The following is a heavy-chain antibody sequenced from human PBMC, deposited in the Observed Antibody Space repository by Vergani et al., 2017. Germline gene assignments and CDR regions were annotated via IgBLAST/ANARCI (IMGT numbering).Heavy chain of an antibody. D-gene: IGHD3-3*01. CDR3: ARGTIEVQRAYSIDY. CDR2: IYTSGST. Sequence: QVQLQESGPGLVKPPQTLSLTCTVSGGSISSGSYYWSWIRQPAGKGLEWIGRIYTSGSTNYNPSLKSRVTISVDTSKNQFSLKLSSVTAADTAVYYCARGTIEVQRAYSIDYWGQGTLVTVSS. J-gene: IGHJ4*02. V-gene: IGHV4-61*02. CDR1: GGSISSGSYY.